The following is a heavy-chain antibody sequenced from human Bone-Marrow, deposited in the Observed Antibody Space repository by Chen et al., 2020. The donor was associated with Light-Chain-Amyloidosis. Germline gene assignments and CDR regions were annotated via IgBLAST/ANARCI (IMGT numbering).Heavy chain of an antibody. D-gene: IGHD6-13*01. Sequence: EVQLLESGGGLVQPGGSLRLSCAASGFTFSSYAMSWVRQAPGKGLEWVSAISGSGGSTCYADSVKGRFTISRDNSKNTLYLQMNSLRAEDTAVYYCALGSSYYYYYGMDVWGQGTTVTVSS. CDR3: ALGSSYYYYYGMDV. V-gene: IGHV3-23*01. J-gene: IGHJ6*02. CDR2: ISGSGGST. CDR1: GFTFSSYA.